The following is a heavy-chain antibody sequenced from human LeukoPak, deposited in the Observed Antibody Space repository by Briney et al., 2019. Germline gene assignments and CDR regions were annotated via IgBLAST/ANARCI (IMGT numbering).Heavy chain of an antibody. CDR3: ASDLYSYGPSDAFDI. D-gene: IGHD5-18*01. J-gene: IGHJ3*02. CDR2: INPNSGGT. CDR1: GYTFTGYY. Sequence: ASVKVSCKASGYTFTGYYMHWVRQAPGQGLEWMGWINPNSGGTNYAQKFQGRVTMTRDTSISTAYMELSRLRSDDTAVYYRASDLYSYGPSDAFDIWGQGTMVTVSS. V-gene: IGHV1-2*02.